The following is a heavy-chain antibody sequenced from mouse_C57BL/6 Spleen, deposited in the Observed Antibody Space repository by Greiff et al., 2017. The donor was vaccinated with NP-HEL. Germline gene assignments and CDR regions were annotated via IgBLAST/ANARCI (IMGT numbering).Heavy chain of an antibody. V-gene: IGHV2-3*01. CDR2: IWGDGST. CDR1: GFSLTSYG. J-gene: IGHJ4*01. Sequence: VKLMESGPGLVAPSQSLSITCTVSGFSLTSYGVSWVRQPPGKGLEWLGVIWGDGSTNYHSALISRLSISKENSKSQVFLKLNSLQTEDTATYYCAKNLLYYYGSSYEGYAMDYWGQGTSVTVSS. CDR3: AKNLLYYYGSSYEGYAMDY. D-gene: IGHD1-1*01.